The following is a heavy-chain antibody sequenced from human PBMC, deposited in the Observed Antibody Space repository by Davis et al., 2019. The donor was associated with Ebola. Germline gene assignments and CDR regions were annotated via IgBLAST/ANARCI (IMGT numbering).Heavy chain of an antibody. D-gene: IGHD6-19*01. CDR2: ISSSSSTI. V-gene: IGHV3-48*04. J-gene: IGHJ3*02. Sequence: GESLKISCAASGFTFSSYSMNWVRQAPGKGLEWVSYISSSSSTIYYADSVKGRFTISRDNAKNSLYLQMNSLRAEDTAVYYCAKGSSDWHDVFDIWGQGTMVKVSS. CDR1: GFTFSSYS. CDR3: AKGSSDWHDVFDI.